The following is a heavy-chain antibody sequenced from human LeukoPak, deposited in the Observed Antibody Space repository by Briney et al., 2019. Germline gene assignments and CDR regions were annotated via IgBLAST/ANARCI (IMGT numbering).Heavy chain of an antibody. CDR3: ARRDSSGWYGAGGVDY. CDR1: GGSISSSSYY. D-gene: IGHD6-19*01. V-gene: IGHV4-39*01. CDR2: IYYSGST. Sequence: LETLSLTCTVSGGSISSSSYYLGWIRQPPGKGLEWIVSIYYSGSTYYNPSLKSRVTISVDTSKNQFSLKLSSVTAADTAVYYCARRDSSGWYGAGGVDYWGQGTLVTVSS. J-gene: IGHJ4*02.